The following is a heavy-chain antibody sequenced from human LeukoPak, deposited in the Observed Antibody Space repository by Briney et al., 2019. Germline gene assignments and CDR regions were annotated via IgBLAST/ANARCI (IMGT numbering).Heavy chain of an antibody. Sequence: GGSLRLSCAASGFTFSSYSVNWVRQAPREGLGWVSSICSSISEIYYADSVKGRFIISRDNAKNSLYLQMNSLRAEDTAVYYCARDRQWLSGNTYFDYWGQGTLVTVSS. CDR3: ARDRQWLSGNTYFDY. J-gene: IGHJ4*02. CDR2: ICSSISEI. D-gene: IGHD6-19*01. V-gene: IGHV3-21*01. CDR1: GFTFSSYS.